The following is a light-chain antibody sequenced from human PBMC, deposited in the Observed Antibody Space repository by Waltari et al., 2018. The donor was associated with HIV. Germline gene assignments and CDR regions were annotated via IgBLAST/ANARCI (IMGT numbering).Light chain of an antibody. V-gene: IGLV2-14*03. CDR3: SSYTSNSRV. CDR1: SSAVGGYNY. Sequence: QSALTQHASVSGSRGQSLTISCPGTSSAVGGYNYVSWYQQHPGKAPKLMIYDVTNRPSGVSNRFSGSKSGNTASLTISGLQAEDEADYYCSSYTSNSRVFGTGTKVTVL. J-gene: IGLJ1*01. CDR2: DVT.